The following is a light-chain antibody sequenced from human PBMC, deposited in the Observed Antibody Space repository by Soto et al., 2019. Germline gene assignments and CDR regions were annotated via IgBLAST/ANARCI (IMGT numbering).Light chain of an antibody. CDR1: RSNIGRNY. CDR3: GTWDSSLGAFV. J-gene: IGLJ1*01. V-gene: IGLV1-51*01. Sequence: QSVLTQPPSASGTPGQRVSISCSGSRSNIGRNYVYWYQQLPGTAPKLLIYDNNKRPSGIPDRFSGSKSGTSATLGITGLQTGDEADYYCGTWDSSLGAFVFGTGTKLTVL. CDR2: DNN.